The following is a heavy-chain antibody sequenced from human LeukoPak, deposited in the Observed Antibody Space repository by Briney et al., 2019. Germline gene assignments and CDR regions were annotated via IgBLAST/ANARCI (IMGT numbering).Heavy chain of an antibody. V-gene: IGHV1-69*05. Sequence: ASVKVSCRASGGTCSSYAISWVRQAPGQGLEWMGGIIPIFGTANYAQKFQGRVTITTDESTSTAYMELSSLRSEDTAVYYCAREGRLTPYFDYWGQGTLVTVSS. CDR2: IIPIFGTA. CDR3: AREGRLTPYFDY. CDR1: GGTCSSYA. J-gene: IGHJ4*02. D-gene: IGHD4/OR15-4a*01.